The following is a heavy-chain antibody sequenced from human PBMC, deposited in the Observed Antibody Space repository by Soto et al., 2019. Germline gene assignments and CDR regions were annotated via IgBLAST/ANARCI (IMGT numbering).Heavy chain of an antibody. V-gene: IGHV3-23*01. CDR2: ILPDETG. CDR3: AKDRLPTSGQRTYFDS. CDR1: GFAFSTYA. J-gene: IGHJ4*02. Sequence: DVNLLQSGGGSAQPGGSLRLSCATSGFAFSTYAMTWVRQVPGRGLEWVSTILPDETGFYTVSVKGRFTISRDNFRGILYLQMNDLWVEDAAIYFCAKDRLPTSGQRTYFDSWGQGSLVTVSS.